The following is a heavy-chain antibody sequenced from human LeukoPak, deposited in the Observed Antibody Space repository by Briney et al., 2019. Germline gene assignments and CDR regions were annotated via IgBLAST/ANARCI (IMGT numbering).Heavy chain of an antibody. J-gene: IGHJ4*02. Sequence: GASVKVSCKASGGTFSSYAISWVRPAPGQGLEWMGRIIPILGIANYAQKFQGRVTITADKSTSTAYMELSSLRSEDTAMYYCARGLMAVADFEYWGQGTLVTVSS. CDR2: IIPILGIA. V-gene: IGHV1-69*04. CDR3: ARGLMAVADFEY. CDR1: GGTFSSYA. D-gene: IGHD6-19*01.